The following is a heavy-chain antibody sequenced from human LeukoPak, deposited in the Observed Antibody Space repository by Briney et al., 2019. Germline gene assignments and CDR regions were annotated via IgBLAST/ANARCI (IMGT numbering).Heavy chain of an antibody. D-gene: IGHD3-22*01. J-gene: IGHJ4*02. V-gene: IGHV4-30-4*01. CDR3: ARVRNYYDSSGYPPGFDY. CDR2: IYYSGST. Sequence: SETLSLTCTVSGGSISSGDYYWSWIRQPPGKGLEWIGYIYYSGSTYYNPSLKSRVTISVDTSKNQFSLKLSSVTAADTAVYYCARVRNYYDSSGYPPGFDYWGQGTLVTVSS. CDR1: GGSISSGDYY.